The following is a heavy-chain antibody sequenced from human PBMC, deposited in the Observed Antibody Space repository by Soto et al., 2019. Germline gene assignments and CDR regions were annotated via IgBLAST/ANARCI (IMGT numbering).Heavy chain of an antibody. D-gene: IGHD3-16*01. CDR3: GRHPQMLIRLHY. CDR2: CHYSGNT. Sequence: QLQLQQSGPGLVKPSETLSLTCTVSGGSISTNNYWGWIRQSPGKGLEWIGSCHYSGNTYYSPSLRSRDTISVDTSSKQVSPILKSVPASDTAMYFCGRHPQMLIRLHYWDHGSL. CDR1: GGSISTNNY. V-gene: IGHV4-39*01. J-gene: IGHJ4*01.